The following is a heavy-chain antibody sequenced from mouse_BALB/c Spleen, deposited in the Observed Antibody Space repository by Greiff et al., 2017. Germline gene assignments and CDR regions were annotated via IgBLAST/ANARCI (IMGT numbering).Heavy chain of an antibody. CDR1: GYTFTEYT. D-gene: IGHD1-1*01. CDR3: ARVYGSSYGAMDD. Sequence: VQLQQSGPELVQPGASVKISCKTSGYTFTEYTMHWVKPSHGKSLEWIGGINPNNGGTSYNQKFKGKATLTVDKSSSTAYMELRSLTSEDSAVYYCARVYGSSYGAMDDWGEGTAVTVSA. J-gene: IGHJ4*01. V-gene: IGHV1-18*01. CDR2: INPNNGGT.